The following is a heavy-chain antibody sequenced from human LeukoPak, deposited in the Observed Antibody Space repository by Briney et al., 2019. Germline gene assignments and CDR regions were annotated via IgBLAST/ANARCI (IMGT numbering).Heavy chain of an antibody. D-gene: IGHD1-26*01. Sequence: ASVKVSCKAFGYTFTNYGISWVREAPGQELEWMGWISARNGKTNYAQKVQGRVTMTKDTSTTTAYMELRSLRSDDTAVYYCARDTEWEKNPDYFDYWGQGTLVTVSS. V-gene: IGHV1-18*01. CDR3: ARDTEWEKNPDYFDY. CDR2: ISARNGKT. J-gene: IGHJ4*02. CDR1: GYTFTNYG.